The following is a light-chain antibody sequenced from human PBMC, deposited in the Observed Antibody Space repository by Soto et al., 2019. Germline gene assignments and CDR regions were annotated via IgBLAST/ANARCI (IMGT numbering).Light chain of an antibody. V-gene: IGLV1-44*01. Sequence: QAVVTQPPSASGTPGQRVTISCSGSSSNIGSNTVNWYQQLPGTAPKLRSDNNNQRPSGVPDRFSCSKSGTSASLAISGLQSEDEADYYCAAWDDSLNGLVFGTGTKLTVL. CDR2: NNN. CDR3: AAWDDSLNGLV. J-gene: IGLJ1*01. CDR1: SSNIGSNT.